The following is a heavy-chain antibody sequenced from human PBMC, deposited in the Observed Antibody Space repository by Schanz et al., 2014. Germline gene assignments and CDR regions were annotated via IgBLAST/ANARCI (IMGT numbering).Heavy chain of an antibody. Sequence: VQLVESGGDLVQPGGSLRLSCAASGFTFSSYSMNWVRQAPGKGLEWVAVISYDGSFKNYADSVRGRITMSRDNSKNTMYLQINNLRADDTAVYYCARELPGVVAFDFWGQGTMVTVSS. J-gene: IGHJ3*01. V-gene: IGHV3-33*08. D-gene: IGHD7-27*01. CDR3: ARELPGVVAFDF. CDR1: GFTFSSYS. CDR2: ISYDGSFK.